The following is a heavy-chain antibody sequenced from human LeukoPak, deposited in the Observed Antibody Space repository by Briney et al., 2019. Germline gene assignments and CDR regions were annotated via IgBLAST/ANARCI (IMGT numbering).Heavy chain of an antibody. CDR3: ARARYLVPAATYYYYYGMDV. CDR1: GGSISSGGYY. D-gene: IGHD2-15*01. J-gene: IGHJ6*02. Sequence: PSQTLSLTCTVSGGSISSGGYYWSWIRQHPGKGLEWIGYIYYSGSTYYNPSLKSRVTISVDTSKNQFSLKLSSVTAADTAVYYCARARYLVPAATYYYYYGMDVWGQGTTVTVSS. CDR2: IYYSGST. V-gene: IGHV4-31*03.